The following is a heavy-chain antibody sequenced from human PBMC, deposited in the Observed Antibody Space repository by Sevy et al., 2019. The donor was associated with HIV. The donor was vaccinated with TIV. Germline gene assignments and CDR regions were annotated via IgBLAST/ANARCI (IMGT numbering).Heavy chain of an antibody. J-gene: IGHJ4*02. Sequence: GGSLRLSCAASGFSFSSYWMHWVRRAPGKGLEWVANRKQDESEKDYVASVKGRFTISRDNAKNSVYLQMNSLRPEDTATYYCARGNSGSFDYWGQGTLVTVSS. V-gene: IGHV3-7*04. CDR3: ARGNSGSFDY. CDR1: GFSFSSYW. CDR2: RKQDESEK. D-gene: IGHD3-22*01.